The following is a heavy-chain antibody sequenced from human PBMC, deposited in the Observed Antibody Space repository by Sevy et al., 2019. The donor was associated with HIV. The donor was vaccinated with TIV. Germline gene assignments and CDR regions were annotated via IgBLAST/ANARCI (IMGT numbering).Heavy chain of an antibody. CDR1: GYTFTSFG. V-gene: IGHV1-18*01. CDR3: ARRGAFDFDTSGFQSP. CDR2: ISVYNGKK. J-gene: IGHJ5*02. Sequence: ASVKVSCKASGYTFTSFGISWVRQAPGQELESVGWISVYNGKKSYSQKFQGRVTMTTDTSTNTAYMELRSLRFDDTAVYYCARRGAFDFDTSGFQSPWGQGTLVTVSS. D-gene: IGHD3-22*01.